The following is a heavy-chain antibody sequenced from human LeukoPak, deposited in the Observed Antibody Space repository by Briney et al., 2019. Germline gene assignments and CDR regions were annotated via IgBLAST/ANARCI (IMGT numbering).Heavy chain of an antibody. J-gene: IGHJ4*02. CDR2: ISSSSSYI. V-gene: IGHV3-21*01. CDR3: ARVLRGSYEPFDY. CDR1: GFTLSSYS. Sequence: GGSLRLSCAASGFTLSSYSMNWVRQAPGKGLEWVSSISSSSSYIYYADSVKGRLTISRDNAKNSLYLQMNSLRAEDTAVYYCARVLRGSYEPFDYWGQGTLVTVSS. D-gene: IGHD1-26*01.